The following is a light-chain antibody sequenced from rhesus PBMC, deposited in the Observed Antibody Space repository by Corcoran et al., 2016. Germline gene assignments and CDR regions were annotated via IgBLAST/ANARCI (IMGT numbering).Light chain of an antibody. V-gene: IGKV1-44*03. Sequence: DIQMTQSPSSLSASVGDRVTITCSASQTISSYLAWYQQKPGKVPKLLINAASTLQSGVPYRFLGSGSGTDFTLTISSLQPEDFATYYCQQHNSHPYSFGQGTKVEIK. J-gene: IGKJ2*01. CDR1: QTISSY. CDR2: AAS. CDR3: QQHNSHPYS.